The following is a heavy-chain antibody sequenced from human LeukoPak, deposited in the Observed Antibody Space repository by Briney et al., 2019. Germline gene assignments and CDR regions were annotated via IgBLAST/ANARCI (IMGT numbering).Heavy chain of an antibody. J-gene: IGHJ4*02. CDR3: AREYTLYRSGWFLDY. CDR1: GDSISSGGYY. CDR2: IYHSGST. V-gene: IGHV4-30-2*01. D-gene: IGHD6-19*01. Sequence: SQTLSLTCTVSGDSISSGGYYWSWIRQPPGKGLEWIAYIYHSGSTYYNPSLKSRVTISVDTSKNQFSLKLSSVTAADTAVYYCAREYTLYRSGWFLDYWGQGTVVTVSS.